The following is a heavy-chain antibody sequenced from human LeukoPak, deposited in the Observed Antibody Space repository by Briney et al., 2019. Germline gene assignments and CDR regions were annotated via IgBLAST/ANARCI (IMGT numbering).Heavy chain of an antibody. CDR1: GYTFTGYY. J-gene: IGHJ4*02. CDR3: ARDGAAAGLDY. D-gene: IGHD6-13*01. Sequence: ASVKVSCKASGYTFTGYYMHWVRQAPGQGREGMGWINPNRGCTNYAQKFQGRVTMTRDTSISTGYMELSRLRSDDTAVYYCARDGAAAGLDYWGQGTLVTVSS. CDR2: INPNRGCT. V-gene: IGHV1-2*02.